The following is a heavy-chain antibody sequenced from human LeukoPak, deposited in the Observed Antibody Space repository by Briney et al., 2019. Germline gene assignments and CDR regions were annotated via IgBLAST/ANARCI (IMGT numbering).Heavy chain of an antibody. CDR1: GGSISSYY. D-gene: IGHD2-21*02. V-gene: IGHV4-59*01. J-gene: IGHJ4*02. CDR2: IYYSGST. Sequence: VKPSETLSLTCTVSGGSISSYYWSWIRQPPGKGLEWIGYIYYSGSTNYNPSLKSRVTISVDTSENQFSLKLSSVTAADTAVYYCAREPCGGDCYSGYFDYWGQGTLVTVSS. CDR3: AREPCGGDCYSGYFDY.